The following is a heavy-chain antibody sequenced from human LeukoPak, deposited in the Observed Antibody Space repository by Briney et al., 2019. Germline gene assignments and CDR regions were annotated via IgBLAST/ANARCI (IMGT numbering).Heavy chain of an antibody. D-gene: IGHD3-10*01. V-gene: IGHV4-4*07. Sequence: PSETLSLTCTVSGGSISSYYWSWIRQPAGKGLEWIGRIYTSGSTNYNPSLKSRVTMSVDTSKNQFSLKLSSVTAADTAVYYCARERRTKDYGSGSYSLDYWGQGTLVTVSS. J-gene: IGHJ4*02. CDR2: IYTSGST. CDR3: ARERRTKDYGSGSYSLDY. CDR1: GGSISSYY.